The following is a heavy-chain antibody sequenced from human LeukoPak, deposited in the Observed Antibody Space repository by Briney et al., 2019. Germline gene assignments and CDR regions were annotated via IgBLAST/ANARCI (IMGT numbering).Heavy chain of an antibody. CDR1: GFTFSSYA. Sequence: LRLSCAASGFTFSSYAMHWVRQAPGKGLEWVAVISYDGSNKYYADSVKGRFTISRDNSKNTLYLQMNSLRAEDTAVYYCARDRVVGASNLDYWGQGTLVTVSS. V-gene: IGHV3-30*04. CDR2: ISYDGSNK. CDR3: ARDRVVGASNLDY. J-gene: IGHJ4*02. D-gene: IGHD1-26*01.